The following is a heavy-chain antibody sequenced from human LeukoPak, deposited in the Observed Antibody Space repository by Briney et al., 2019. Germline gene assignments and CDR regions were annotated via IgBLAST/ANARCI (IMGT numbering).Heavy chain of an antibody. D-gene: IGHD3-10*01. J-gene: IGHJ4*02. CDR1: GGSFSGYY. Sequence: SETLSLTCAVYGGSFSGYYWSWIRQPPGKGLEWIGEINHSGSTNYNPSLKSRVTISVDTSKNQFSLKLSSVTAADTAVYYCAREELDGFGESAYYFDYWGQGTLVTVSS. CDR2: INHSGST. V-gene: IGHV4-34*01. CDR3: AREELDGFGESAYYFDY.